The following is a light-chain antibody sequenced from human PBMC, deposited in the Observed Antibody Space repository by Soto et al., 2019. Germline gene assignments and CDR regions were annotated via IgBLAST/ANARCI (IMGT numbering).Light chain of an antibody. CDR1: QSVSSN. Sequence: EIVLTHSPDTRPLPPGERGALSCRASQSVSSNLAWYQQKPGQAPRLLIYGASTRATGIPARFSGSGSGTEFTLTIRSLQSEDFAVYYCKQYHNWRPFSCGQGTRLAIK. CDR3: KQYHNWRPFS. CDR2: GAS. J-gene: IGKJ5*01. V-gene: IGKV3-15*01.